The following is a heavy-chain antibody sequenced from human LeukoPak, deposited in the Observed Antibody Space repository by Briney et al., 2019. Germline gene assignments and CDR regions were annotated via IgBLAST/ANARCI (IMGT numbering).Heavy chain of an antibody. CDR2: IYYSGST. V-gene: IGHV4-59*01. D-gene: IGHD3-3*01. Sequence: SETLSLTCTVSGGSMSDYYWSWIRQPPEKGLEWIGYIYYSGSTNYNPSLKSRVTISVDTSRNQFSLKLSSVTAADTAVYYCARGVWSGYYGLNYYYMDVWGKGTTVTVSS. J-gene: IGHJ6*03. CDR3: ARGVWSGYYGLNYYYMDV. CDR1: GGSMSDYY.